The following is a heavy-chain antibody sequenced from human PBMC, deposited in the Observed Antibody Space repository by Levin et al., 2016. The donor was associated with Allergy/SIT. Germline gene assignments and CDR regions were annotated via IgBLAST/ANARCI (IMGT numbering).Heavy chain of an antibody. Sequence: WIRQPPGKGLEWVAVISYDGSNKYYADSVKGRFTISRDNSKNTLYLQMNSLRAEDTAVYYCAKDLPSGGLDPWGQGTLVTVSS. J-gene: IGHJ5*02. D-gene: IGHD3-10*01. V-gene: IGHV3-30*18. CDR3: AKDLPSGGLDP. CDR2: ISYDGSNK.